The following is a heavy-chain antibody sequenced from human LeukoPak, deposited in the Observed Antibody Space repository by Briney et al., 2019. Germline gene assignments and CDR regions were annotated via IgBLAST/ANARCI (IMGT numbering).Heavy chain of an antibody. J-gene: IGHJ4*02. CDR2: LDQSGNT. CDR3: ARVPHYYFGYGYFDT. Sequence: SETLSLTCVVYGGSFSGYYWSWIREPPGKGLEWIGELDQSGNTNYNTSLKSRVTISIDTSKKQFSLTLTSMTAADTAVYYCARVPHYYFGYGYFDTWGQGTRVTVSS. V-gene: IGHV4-34*01. CDR1: GGSFSGYY. D-gene: IGHD3-10*01.